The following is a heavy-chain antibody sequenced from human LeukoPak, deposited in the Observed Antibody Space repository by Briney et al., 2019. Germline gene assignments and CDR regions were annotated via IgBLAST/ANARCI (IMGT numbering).Heavy chain of an antibody. CDR3: ARVLGDIVVVVAATLPGDAFDI. J-gene: IGHJ3*02. CDR1: GYTFTSYG. Sequence: ASVKVSCKAFGYTFTSYGISWVRQAPGQGLEWMGWISAYNGNTNYAQKLQGRVTMTTDTSTSTAYMELRSLRSDDTAVYYCARVLGDIVVVVAATLPGDAFDIWGQGTMVTVSS. D-gene: IGHD2-15*01. V-gene: IGHV1-18*01. CDR2: ISAYNGNT.